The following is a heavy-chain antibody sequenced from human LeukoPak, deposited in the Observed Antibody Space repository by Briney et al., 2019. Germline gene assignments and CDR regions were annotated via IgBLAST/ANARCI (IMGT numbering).Heavy chain of an antibody. D-gene: IGHD1-26*01. Sequence: WASVKVSCKASGYTFTGYYMHWVRQAPGQGLEWMGWINPNSGGTNYAQKFQGRVTMTRDTSISTAYMELSRLRSDDTAVYYCAREGGYSGRDNWFDPWGQGTLVTVSS. J-gene: IGHJ5*02. V-gene: IGHV1-2*02. CDR1: GYTFTGYY. CDR3: AREGGYSGRDNWFDP. CDR2: INPNSGGT.